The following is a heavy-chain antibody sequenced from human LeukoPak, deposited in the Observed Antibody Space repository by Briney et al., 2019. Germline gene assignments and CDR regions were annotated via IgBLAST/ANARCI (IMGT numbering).Heavy chain of an antibody. J-gene: IGHJ4*02. V-gene: IGHV1-18*01. CDR1: GYTFTSYG. CDR2: ISAYNGNT. Sequence: ASVKVSCKASGYTFTSYGISWVRQAPGQGLEWMGWISAYNGNTNYAQKLQGRVTMTRNTSISTAYMELSSLRSEDTAVYYCAREWARWYYFDYWGQGTLVTVSS. D-gene: IGHD6-13*01. CDR3: AREWARWYYFDY.